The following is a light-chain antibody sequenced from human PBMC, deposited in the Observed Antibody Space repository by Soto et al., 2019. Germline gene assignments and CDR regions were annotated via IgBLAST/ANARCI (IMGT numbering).Light chain of an antibody. V-gene: IGKV3-11*01. J-gene: IGKJ5*01. CDR3: QQRSNWPIT. CDR1: QSVSRY. Sequence: IVLKPSPATVSLSTGERANLSCRASQSVSRYLAWYQQKPGQAPRLLIYDASNRATGIPARFSGSGSGTDFTLTISRLEPEDFAVYYCQQRSNWPITFGQGTRLEIK. CDR2: DAS.